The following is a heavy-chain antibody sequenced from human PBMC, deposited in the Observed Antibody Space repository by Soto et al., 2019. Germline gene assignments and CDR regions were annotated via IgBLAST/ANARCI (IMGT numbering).Heavy chain of an antibody. CDR3: ARHRPQEDGSKKGFDH. Sequence: SETLSLTCAVYGVSFSGYYWTWIRQPPGTGLEWIGEINHSGSTNYNPSLKSRVTISVDTSKNQFSLRLASVTAADTALYYCARHRPQEDGSKKGFDHWGQGTLVTVSS. D-gene: IGHD2-15*01. V-gene: IGHV4-34*01. CDR1: GVSFSGYY. J-gene: IGHJ4*02. CDR2: INHSGST.